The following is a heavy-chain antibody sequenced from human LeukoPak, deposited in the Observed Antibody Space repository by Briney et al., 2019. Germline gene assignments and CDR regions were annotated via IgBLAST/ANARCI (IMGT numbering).Heavy chain of an antibody. CDR2: IRYDGSNK. V-gene: IGHV3-30*02. D-gene: IGHD3-3*01. CDR3: ARYDSDAFDI. J-gene: IGHJ3*02. Sequence: GGSLRLSCAASGFTFSSYGMHWVRQAPGKGPEWVAFIRYDGSNKYYADSVKGRFTISRDNSKNTLYLQMNSLRAEDTAVYYCARYDSDAFDIWGQGTMVTVSS. CDR1: GFTFSSYG.